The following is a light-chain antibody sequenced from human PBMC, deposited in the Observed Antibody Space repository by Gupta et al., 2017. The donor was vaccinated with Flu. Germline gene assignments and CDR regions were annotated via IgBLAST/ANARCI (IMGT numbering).Light chain of an antibody. CDR2: KDT. CDR1: ALPNQY. J-gene: IGLJ3*02. Sequence: SSELSQPPSVSLTPGQTAPLTSSGAALPNQYAYWYQQKPGQAPGVVTDKDTRRPSGIPERFSGSTSGTTGTLTISGVQAEDEADYYCQSADSRGTSWVFGGGTKMTV. CDR3: QSADSRGTSWV. V-gene: IGLV3-25*02.